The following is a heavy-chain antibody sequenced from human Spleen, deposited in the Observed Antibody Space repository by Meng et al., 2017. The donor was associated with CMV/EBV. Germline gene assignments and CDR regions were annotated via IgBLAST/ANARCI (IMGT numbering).Heavy chain of an antibody. CDR1: GFTFSSYD. V-gene: IGHV3-13*01. Sequence: GESLKISCAASGFTFSSYDMHWVRQATGKGLEWVSAIGTLHDTYYPGSLKGRFTISRENAKNSLYLQMNSLRAGDTAVYYCASASKDFLSGHWNYGMDVWGQGTTVTVSS. D-gene: IGHD3-3*01. CDR2: IGTLHDT. J-gene: IGHJ6*02. CDR3: ASASKDFLSGHWNYGMDV.